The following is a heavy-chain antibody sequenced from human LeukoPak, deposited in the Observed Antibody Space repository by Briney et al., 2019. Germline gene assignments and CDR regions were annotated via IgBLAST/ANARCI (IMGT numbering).Heavy chain of an antibody. CDR1: GGSISSYY. CDR3: ARLSWLPED. D-gene: IGHD5-24*01. CDR2: IYDSGST. Sequence: SETLSLTCTVSGGSISSYYWSWIRQPPGKGLEWIGYIYDSGSTSYNPSLKSRVTISVDTSKNQFSLKLSSVTAADTAVYYCARLSWLPEDWGQGTLVTVSS. J-gene: IGHJ4*02. V-gene: IGHV4-59*08.